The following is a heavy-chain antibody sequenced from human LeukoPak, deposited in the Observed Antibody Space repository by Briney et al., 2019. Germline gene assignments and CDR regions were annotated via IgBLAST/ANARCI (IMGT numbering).Heavy chain of an antibody. CDR3: AKDIVVVPADLVFDY. Sequence: PGGSLRLSCAASGFTFRTYAMSWVRQAPGKGLEWVSGISDSGDGTYYAESVKGRFTISRDNSKNTVFLQMNSLRADDTAKYYCAKDIVVVPADLVFDYWGQGALVTVSS. D-gene: IGHD2-2*01. J-gene: IGHJ4*02. CDR2: ISDSGDGT. CDR1: GFTFRTYA. V-gene: IGHV3-23*01.